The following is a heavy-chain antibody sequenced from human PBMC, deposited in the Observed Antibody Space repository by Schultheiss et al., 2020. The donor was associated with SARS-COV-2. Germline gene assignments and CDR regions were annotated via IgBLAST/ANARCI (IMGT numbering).Heavy chain of an antibody. Sequence: SQTLSLTCTVSGGSIRSGESYWSWIRQSPGKGLEWIGYIDYSGRIFYNPSLKSRLTISVDTSKNQFSLKLTSLTAADTAVYYCARAHYYDSTGYYSGTFDIWGQGTMVTVSS. J-gene: IGHJ3*02. CDR2: IDYSGRI. CDR3: ARAHYYDSTGYYSGTFDI. CDR1: GGSIRSGESY. D-gene: IGHD3-22*01. V-gene: IGHV4-30-4*01.